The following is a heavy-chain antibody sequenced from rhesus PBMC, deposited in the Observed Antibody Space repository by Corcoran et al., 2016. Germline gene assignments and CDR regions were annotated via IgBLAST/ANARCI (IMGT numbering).Heavy chain of an antibody. CDR1: GGSVSSSNW. Sequence: QLQESGPGLVKPSETLSLTCAVSGGSVSSSNWWSWIRQPPGKGLEWIGYISGSSGSTYYNPSLKSRVTISTDTSKNQFSLKLSSVTAADTAVYYCAREDPGGIAAAGVDYWGQGVLVTVSS. CDR3: AREDPGGIAAAGVDY. J-gene: IGHJ4*01. V-gene: IGHV4-65*01. CDR2: ISGSSGST. D-gene: IGHD6-43*01.